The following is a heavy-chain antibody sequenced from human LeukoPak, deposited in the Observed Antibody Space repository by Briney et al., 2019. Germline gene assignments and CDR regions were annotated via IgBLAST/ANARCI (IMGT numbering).Heavy chain of an antibody. CDR1: GASISSSNW. CDR2: IYYSGST. CDR3: ARVLGIAAASYYYMDV. V-gene: IGHV4-4*02. Sequence: KSSETLSLTCAVSGASISSSNWWSWVRQPPGKGLEWIGEIYYSGSTNYNPSLKSRVTISVDTSKNQFSLKLSSVTAADTAVYYCARVLGIAAASYYYMDVWGKGTTVTVSS. J-gene: IGHJ6*03. D-gene: IGHD6-13*01.